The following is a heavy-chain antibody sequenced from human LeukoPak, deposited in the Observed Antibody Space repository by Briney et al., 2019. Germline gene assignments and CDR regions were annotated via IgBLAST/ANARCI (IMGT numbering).Heavy chain of an antibody. V-gene: IGHV3-30*02. J-gene: IGHJ4*02. D-gene: IGHD3-22*01. Sequence: PGGSLRLSCAASGFTFSSYGMHWVRQAPGKGLEWVAFIRYDGSSKYYADSVKGRFTISRDNSKNTLYLQMNSLRAEDTAVYYCARDRDYYDSSGYYQGLDYWGQGTLVTVSS. CDR1: GFTFSSYG. CDR2: IRYDGSSK. CDR3: ARDRDYYDSSGYYQGLDY.